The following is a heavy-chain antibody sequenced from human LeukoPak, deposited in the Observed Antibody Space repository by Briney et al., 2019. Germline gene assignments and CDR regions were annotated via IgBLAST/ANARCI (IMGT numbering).Heavy chain of an antibody. J-gene: IGHJ4*02. CDR3: ARYNTGSVDY. CDR2: INWNGAST. V-gene: IGHV3-20*04. CDR1: GFTFDDYG. Sequence: GGSLRLSCAASGFTFDDYGMSWVRQAPGKGLEWVSYINWNGASTGYADSVKGRFTISRDNSKNTLYLEMDSLRAEDTAFYYCARYNTGSVDYWGQGTLVTVSS. D-gene: IGHD2-8*02.